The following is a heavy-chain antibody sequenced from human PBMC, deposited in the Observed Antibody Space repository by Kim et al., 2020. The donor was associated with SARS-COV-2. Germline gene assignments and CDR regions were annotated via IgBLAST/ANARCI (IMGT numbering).Heavy chain of an antibody. V-gene: IGHV3-33*08. J-gene: IGHJ2*01. D-gene: IGHD1-26*01. Sequence: GGSLRLSCAASGFTFSRYGMHWVRQAPGKGLEWVAVIWYDGSNKYYADSVKGRFTISRDNSKNTLYLQMNSLRAEDTAVYYCARDRGQVGRFDLWGRGTLVTVSS. CDR2: IWYDGSNK. CDR3: ARDRGQVGRFDL. CDR1: GFTFSRYG.